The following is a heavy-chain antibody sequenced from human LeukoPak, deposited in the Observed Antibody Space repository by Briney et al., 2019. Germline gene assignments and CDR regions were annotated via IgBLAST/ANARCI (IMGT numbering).Heavy chain of an antibody. D-gene: IGHD6-13*01. CDR1: GGSISISSYY. CDR2: IYYSGST. Sequence: SETLSLTCTVSGGSISISSYYWGWIRQPPGKGLEWIGRIYYSGSTYYNPSLKSRVTISVDTSKNQFSLKLSSVTAADTAVYYCARGQYSSSWYDYWGQGTLVTVSS. CDR3: ARGQYSSSWYDY. V-gene: IGHV4-39*07. J-gene: IGHJ4*02.